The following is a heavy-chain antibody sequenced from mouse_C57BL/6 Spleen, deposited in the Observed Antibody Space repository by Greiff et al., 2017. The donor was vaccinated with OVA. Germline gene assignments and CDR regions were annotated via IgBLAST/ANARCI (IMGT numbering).Heavy chain of an antibody. V-gene: IGHV3-6*01. CDR1: GYSITSGYY. CDR3: ARGGYYGSSVDY. D-gene: IGHD1-1*01. Sequence: DVKLQESGPGLVKPSQSLSLTCSVTGYSITSGYYWNWIRQFPGNKLEWMGYISYDGSNNYNPSLKNRISITRDTSKNQFFLKLNSVTTEDTATYYCARGGYYGSSVDYWGQGTTLTVSS. J-gene: IGHJ2*01. CDR2: ISYDGSN.